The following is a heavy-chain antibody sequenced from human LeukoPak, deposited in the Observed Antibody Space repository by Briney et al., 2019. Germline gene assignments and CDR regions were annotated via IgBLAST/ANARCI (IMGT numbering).Heavy chain of an antibody. V-gene: IGHV3-7*01. CDR1: GFTLSSYW. CDR2: IKQDGSEK. CDR3: AITTEDYDFWSGYSRWFDP. Sequence: GGSLRLSCAASGFTLSSYWMSWVRQAPGKGLEWVANIKQDGSEKYYVDSVKGRFTISRDNPKNTLYLQMNSLRAEDTAVYYCAITTEDYDFWSGYSRWFDPWGQGTLVTVSS. J-gene: IGHJ5*02. D-gene: IGHD3-3*01.